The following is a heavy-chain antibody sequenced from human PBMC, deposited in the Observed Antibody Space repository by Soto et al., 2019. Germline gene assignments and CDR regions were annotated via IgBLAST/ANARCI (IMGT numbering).Heavy chain of an antibody. J-gene: IGHJ6*03. CDR2: IYYSGST. D-gene: IGHD3-16*01. Sequence: QVQLQESGPGLVKPSETLSLSCNVSGGSISGHYWSWVRQTPGKGLEWIGYIYYSGSTNYNPSLKSRVTMSVDTSKNHFSLRLTSVTAADTAVYYCARGPYYDLIWNYYYMDVWGKGTTATVSS. CDR3: ARGPYYDLIWNYYYMDV. CDR1: GGSISGHY. V-gene: IGHV4-59*08.